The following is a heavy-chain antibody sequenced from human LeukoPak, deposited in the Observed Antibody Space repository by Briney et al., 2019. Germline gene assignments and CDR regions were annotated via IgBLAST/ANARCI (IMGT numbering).Heavy chain of an antibody. D-gene: IGHD5-24*01. V-gene: IGHV4-34*01. CDR1: GGSCDDYY. J-gene: IGHJ5*02. CDR3: ARGRDRSKAGDL. Sequence: SETLSLTCAVYGGSCDDYYCSWIRQPPGKGLEWIGEIHPHGIFYYNSSLMSRVTISIDTSKSRFSLRLTSVTAADTAFYFCARGRDRSKAGDLWGQGSLVTVSS. CDR2: IHPHGIF.